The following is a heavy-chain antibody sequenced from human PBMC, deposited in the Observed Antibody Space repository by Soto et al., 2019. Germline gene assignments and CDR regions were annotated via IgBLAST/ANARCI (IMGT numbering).Heavy chain of an antibody. CDR1: GFTFSSYA. V-gene: IGHV3-30-3*01. Sequence: PGGSLRLSCAASGFTFSSYAMHWVRQAPGKGLEWVAVISYDGSNKYYADSVKGRFTISRDNSKNTMFLQMNSLRAEDTAVYYCAKGRSNAGEYIDYWGQGTLVTVSS. J-gene: IGHJ4*02. D-gene: IGHD4-17*01. CDR2: ISYDGSNK. CDR3: AKGRSNAGEYIDY.